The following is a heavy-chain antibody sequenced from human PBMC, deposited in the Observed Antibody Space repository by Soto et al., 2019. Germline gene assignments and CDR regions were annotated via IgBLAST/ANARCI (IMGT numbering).Heavy chain of an antibody. CDR3: ARGTTPAEYVQH. CDR1: GSTFPASY. Sequence: ASVALSCRSAGSTFPASYINWVRQAPGQGLEWVGWINPDSSGARYAQKFQGRVIMTMDTSLSTAYLELSRLRYDDTAVYFCARGTTPAEYVQHWGQGSLVTVSS. J-gene: IGHJ1*01. V-gene: IGHV1-2*02. CDR2: INPDSSGA. D-gene: IGHD2-15*01.